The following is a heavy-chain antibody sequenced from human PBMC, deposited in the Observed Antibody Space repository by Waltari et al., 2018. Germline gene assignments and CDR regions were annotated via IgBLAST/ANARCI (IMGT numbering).Heavy chain of an antibody. CDR2: MKSDGGGA. CDR1: GFTFSNFW. D-gene: IGHD2-15*01. J-gene: IGHJ6*02. Sequence: EVQLVESGGGLVQPGGSLRLSCEAFGFTFSNFWMHWVRQATGKGLMWVSLMKSDGGGAIDADSVRVRFTVSRDDTKSTLYLQMSSLRVGDTAVYYCANHRPGGYGMEVWGQGTTFTVS. CDR3: ANHRPGGYGMEV. V-gene: IGHV3-74*01.